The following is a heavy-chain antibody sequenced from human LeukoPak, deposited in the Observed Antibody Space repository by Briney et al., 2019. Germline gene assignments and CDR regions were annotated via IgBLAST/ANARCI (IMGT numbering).Heavy chain of an antibody. Sequence: SETLSLTCTVSGGSISSYYWSWIRQPPGKGLEWIGYIYYSGSTNYNPSLKSRVTISVDTSKNQFSLKLSSVTAADTVVYYCARVGIAAAGYFDYWGQGTLVTVSS. CDR1: GGSISSYY. CDR3: ARVGIAAAGYFDY. V-gene: IGHV4-59*12. J-gene: IGHJ4*02. D-gene: IGHD6-13*01. CDR2: IYYSGST.